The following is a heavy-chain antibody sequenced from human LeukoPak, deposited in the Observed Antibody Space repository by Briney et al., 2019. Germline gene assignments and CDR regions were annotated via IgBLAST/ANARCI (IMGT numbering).Heavy chain of an antibody. CDR2: MNPNSGNT. CDR3: ARARRGKYCSSTSCYNYYYYMDV. D-gene: IGHD2-2*01. CDR1: GYTFTSYD. J-gene: IGHJ6*03. Sequence: ASVKVSCKASGYTFTSYDINWVRQATGQGLEWMGWMNPNSGNTGYAQKFQGRVTITMNTSISTAYMELSSLRSEDTAVYYCARARRGKYCSSTSCYNYYYYMDVWGKGTTVTVSS. V-gene: IGHV1-8*03.